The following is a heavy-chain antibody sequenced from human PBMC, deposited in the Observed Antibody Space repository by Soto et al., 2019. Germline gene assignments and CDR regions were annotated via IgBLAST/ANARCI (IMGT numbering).Heavy chain of an antibody. J-gene: IGHJ6*02. CDR2: IIPIFGTA. CDR1: GGTFSSYA. D-gene: IGHD6-6*01. CDR3: ARDTAARPLYYYYYYGMDV. Sequence: SVKVSCKASGGTFSSYAISWVRQAPGQGLEWMGGIIPIFGTANYAQKFQGRVTITADETTSTAYMELSSLRSEDTAVYYCARDTAARPLYYYYYYGMDVWGQGTTVPACS. V-gene: IGHV1-69*13.